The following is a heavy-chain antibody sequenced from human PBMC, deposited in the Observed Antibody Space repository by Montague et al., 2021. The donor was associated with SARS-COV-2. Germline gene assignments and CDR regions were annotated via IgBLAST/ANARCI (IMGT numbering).Heavy chain of an antibody. J-gene: IGHJ4*02. CDR3: ASAPRCSFGFWAY. CDR2: INHSGYT. Sequence: WIRQSPGKGLEWVGEINHSGYTDYNPSLESRLTISLDSSKKQFSLKMTSVTAADTAIYYCASAPRCSFGFWAYWGQGTLVSVSS. D-gene: IGHD3-3*01. V-gene: IGHV4-34*01.